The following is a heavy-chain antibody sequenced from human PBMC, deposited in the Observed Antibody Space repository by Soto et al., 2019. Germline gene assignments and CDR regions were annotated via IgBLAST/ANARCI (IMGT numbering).Heavy chain of an antibody. V-gene: IGHV5-10-1*03. J-gene: IGHJ5*02. Sequence: EVQLVQSGAEVKKPGESLRISCKGSGYSFTNYWISWVRQMPGKGLEWMGRIDPSDSYTNYSPSFQGHVVISADKSISTAYLQWSSLKASETAMYYCAKHNYNDLNPWGQGTLVTVSS. D-gene: IGHD3-22*01. CDR2: IDPSDSYT. CDR3: AKHNYNDLNP. CDR1: GYSFTNYW.